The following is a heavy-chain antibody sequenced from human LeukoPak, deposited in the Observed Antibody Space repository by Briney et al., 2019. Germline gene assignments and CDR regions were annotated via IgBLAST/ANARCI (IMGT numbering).Heavy chain of an antibody. CDR1: GYSFSSYW. Sequence: GESLKISCKGSGYSFSSYWISRVRQMPGKGLEWMGRIDPSDSYTNYSPSFQGHVTISADKSISTAYLQWSSLKASDTAMYYCARRSSGYNWFDPWGQGTLVTVSS. V-gene: IGHV5-10-1*01. CDR2: IDPSDSYT. CDR3: ARRSSGYNWFDP. J-gene: IGHJ5*02. D-gene: IGHD6-19*01.